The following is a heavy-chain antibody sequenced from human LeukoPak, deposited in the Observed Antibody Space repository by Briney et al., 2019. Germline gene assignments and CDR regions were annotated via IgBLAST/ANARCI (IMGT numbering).Heavy chain of an antibody. D-gene: IGHD1-26*01. CDR3: ARAYSGSYPDY. J-gene: IGHJ4*02. CDR2: ISSSSSYI. CDR1: GFTFSSYS. Sequence: GGSLRLSCAASGFTFSSYSMNWVRRAPGKGLEWVSSISSSSSYIYYADSVKGRFTISRANAKNSLYLQMNSLRAEDTAVYYCARAYSGSYPDYWGQGTLVTVSS. V-gene: IGHV3-21*01.